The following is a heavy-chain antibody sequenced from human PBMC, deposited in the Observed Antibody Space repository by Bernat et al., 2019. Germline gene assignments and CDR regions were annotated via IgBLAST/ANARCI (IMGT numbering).Heavy chain of an antibody. D-gene: IGHD3-3*01. CDR2: IGSSSSYI. CDR3: ARGDYDFWSGYYFYYYYYMDV. Sequence: EVQLVESGGGLVKPGGSLRLSCAASGFTFSSYSMNWVRQAPGKGLEWVSSIGSSSSYIYYADSVKGRFTISRDNAKNSLYLQMNSLRAEDTAVYYCARGDYDFWSGYYFYYYYYMDVWGKGTTVTVSS. V-gene: IGHV3-21*01. J-gene: IGHJ6*03. CDR1: GFTFSSYS.